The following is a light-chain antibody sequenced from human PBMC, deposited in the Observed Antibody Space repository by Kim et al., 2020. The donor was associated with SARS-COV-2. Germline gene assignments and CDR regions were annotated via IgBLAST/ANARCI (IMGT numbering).Light chain of an antibody. CDR3: QQYNNWPPLT. V-gene: IGKV3-15*01. Sequence: SPRQRATRSCRASQSVSSNLAWYQQKPGQAPRLLIYGASTRATGIPARFSGSGSGTEFTLTISSLQSEDFAVYYCQQYNNWPPLTFGGGTKVELK. CDR1: QSVSSN. J-gene: IGKJ4*01. CDR2: GAS.